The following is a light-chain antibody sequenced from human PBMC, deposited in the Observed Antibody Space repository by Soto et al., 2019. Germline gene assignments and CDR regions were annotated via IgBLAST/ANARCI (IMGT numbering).Light chain of an antibody. J-gene: IGLJ1*01. CDR1: SSDVGGYNY. Sequence: QSVLTQPASVSGSPGQSITISCTGTSSDVGGYNYVSWYQHHPGRAPKLMIYEVSTRPSGVSNRFSGSKSGNTASLTISSPQAEDEADYYCSSYTSSTLFVFGTGTKVTVL. CDR3: SSYTSSTLFV. CDR2: EVS. V-gene: IGLV2-14*01.